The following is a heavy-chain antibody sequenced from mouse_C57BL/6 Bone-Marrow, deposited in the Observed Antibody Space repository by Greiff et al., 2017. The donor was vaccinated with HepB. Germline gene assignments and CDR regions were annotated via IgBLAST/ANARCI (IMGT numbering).Heavy chain of an antibody. CDR2: IDPSDIYT. CDR1: GYTFTSYW. D-gene: IGHD1-1*01. CDR3: ARDYYGSSHPWYFDV. J-gene: IGHJ1*03. V-gene: IGHV1-50*01. Sequence: QVQLQQPGAELVKPGASVKLSCKASGYTFTSYWMQWVKQRPGQGLEWIGEIDPSDIYTNYNQKFKGKATLTVDTSSSTAYMQLSSLTSEDSAVYYCARDYYGSSHPWYFDVWGTGTTVTVSS.